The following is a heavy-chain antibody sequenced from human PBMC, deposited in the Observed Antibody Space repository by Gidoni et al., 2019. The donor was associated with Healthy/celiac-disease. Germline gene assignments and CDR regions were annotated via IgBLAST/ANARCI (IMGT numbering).Heavy chain of an antibody. CDR3: ARAGRIVVVVAATPYNWFDP. D-gene: IGHD2-15*01. Sequence: QVQLQHWGAGLLKPSETLSLTCAVYGGSFSGYYWNWIRRPPGKGLEWIWEINHSGSTNYNPSLKSRVTISVDTSKNQFSLKLSSVTAADTAVYYCARAGRIVVVVAATPYNWFDPWGQGTLVTVSS. CDR2: INHSGST. J-gene: IGHJ5*02. V-gene: IGHV4-34*01. CDR1: GGSFSGYY.